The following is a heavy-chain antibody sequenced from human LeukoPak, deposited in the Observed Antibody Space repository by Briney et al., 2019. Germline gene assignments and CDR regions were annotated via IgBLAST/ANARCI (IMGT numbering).Heavy chain of an antibody. Sequence: GGSLRLSCAASGFTFSGYSMSWVREAPGKGLEWVAHIKQGGSETSYVDSVKGLFTVSRDNANNSVYLQMNSLRAEDTAVYYCARWRWAQSAFVFWGQGTLVTVSS. D-gene: IGHD5-24*01. CDR2: IKQGGSET. CDR1: GFTFSGYS. CDR3: ARWRWAQSAFVF. J-gene: IGHJ4*02. V-gene: IGHV3-7*01.